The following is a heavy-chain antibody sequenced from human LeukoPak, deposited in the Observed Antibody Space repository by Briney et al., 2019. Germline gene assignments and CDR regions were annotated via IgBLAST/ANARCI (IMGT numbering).Heavy chain of an antibody. CDR2: INSDGSST. V-gene: IGHV3-74*01. D-gene: IGHD6-19*01. CDR3: ARGYSSGWYYFDY. J-gene: IGHJ4*02. CDR1: GFTFSSYW. Sequence: PGGSLRLSCAASGFTFSSYWMHWVRQAPGKGLVWVSRINSDGSSTSYADSVKGRFTISRDNAKNTLYLQMNSLRAEDTAVYYCARGYSSGWYYFDYWGQGTLVTVS.